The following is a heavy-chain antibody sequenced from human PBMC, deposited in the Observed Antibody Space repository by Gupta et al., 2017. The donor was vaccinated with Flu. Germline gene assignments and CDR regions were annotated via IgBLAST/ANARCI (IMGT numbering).Heavy chain of an antibody. CDR2: ISWNSGSI. CDR3: AKDWGGYYSRGNYFDY. Sequence: PGKGLEWVSGISWNSGSIGYADSVKGRFTISRDNAKNSLYLQMNSLRAEDTALYYCAKDWGGYYSRGNYFDYWGQGTLVTVSS. J-gene: IGHJ4*02. V-gene: IGHV3-9*01. D-gene: IGHD3-3*01.